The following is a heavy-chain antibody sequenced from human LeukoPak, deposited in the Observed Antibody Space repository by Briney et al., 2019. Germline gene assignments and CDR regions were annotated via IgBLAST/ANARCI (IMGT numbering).Heavy chain of an antibody. Sequence: GGSLRLSCAASGFTVSSNYMSWVRQAPGKGLEWVSVIYSGGSTYYADSVKGRFTISRDNSKNTLYLQMNSLRAEDTAVYYCARVGYQPLLFGYWGQGTLVTVSS. CDR2: IYSGGST. CDR3: ARVGYQPLLFGY. J-gene: IGHJ4*02. CDR1: GFTVSSNY. D-gene: IGHD2-2*01. V-gene: IGHV3-53*01.